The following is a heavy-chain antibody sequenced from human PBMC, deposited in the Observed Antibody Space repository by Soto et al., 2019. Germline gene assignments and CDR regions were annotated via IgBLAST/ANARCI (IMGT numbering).Heavy chain of an antibody. D-gene: IGHD2-15*01. V-gene: IGHV2-5*02. CDR1: GFSLSSYEVS. J-gene: IGHJ4*02. Sequence: QITLKESGPTLVKPTQTLTLTCTFSGFSLSSYEVSVGWIRQPPGKALEWLALIYWDGDQSYSPSLRSRLTITKDTSNNQVVLTMTNLDPVATATYYCVPIARKTDPGTWGQGSPVTVSS. CDR2: IYWDGDQ. CDR3: VPIARKTDPGT.